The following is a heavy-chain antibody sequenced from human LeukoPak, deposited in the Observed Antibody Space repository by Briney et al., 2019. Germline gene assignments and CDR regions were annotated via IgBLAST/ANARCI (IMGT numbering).Heavy chain of an antibody. Sequence: GGSLRLSCAASGFTFSNSALSWVRQAPGKGLEWVSDISGSGGSTYYADSVKGRFTISRDNSKNTLYLQMNSLRPEDTAVYYCAKRIQSAMATGYWGQGTLVTVSS. V-gene: IGHV3-23*01. CDR3: AKRIQSAMATGY. CDR1: GFTFSNSA. CDR2: ISGSGGST. D-gene: IGHD5-18*01. J-gene: IGHJ4*02.